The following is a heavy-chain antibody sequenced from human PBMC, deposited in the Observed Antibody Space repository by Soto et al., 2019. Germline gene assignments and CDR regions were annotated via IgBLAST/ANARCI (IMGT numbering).Heavy chain of an antibody. D-gene: IGHD3-22*01. V-gene: IGHV1-18*01. J-gene: IGHJ5*02. Sequence: ASVKVSCKASGYTFTSYGISWVRQAPGQGLEWMGWISAYNGNTNYAQKLQGRVTMTTDTSTSTAYMELRSLRSDDTAVYYSARDGHYYDSSGYYYGVASPKMTRRGEYNWFDPWGQGNLVTVSS. CDR1: GYTFTSYG. CDR2: ISAYNGNT. CDR3: ARDGHYYDSSGYYYGVASPKMTRRGEYNWFDP.